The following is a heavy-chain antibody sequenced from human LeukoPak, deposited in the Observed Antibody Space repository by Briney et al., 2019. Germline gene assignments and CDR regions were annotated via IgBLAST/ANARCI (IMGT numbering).Heavy chain of an antibody. CDR2: SSSSSSYT. CDR1: GFTFGDYY. V-gene: IGHV3-11*06. J-gene: IGHJ4*02. D-gene: IGHD6-13*01. CDR3: ARDPRIAVDY. Sequence: GGPLRLSCAASGFTFGDYYMSWIRQAPGKGLEWVSYSSSSSSYTNYADSVKGRFTISRDNAKNSLYLQMNSLRAEDTAVYYCARDPRIAVDYWGQGTLVTVSS.